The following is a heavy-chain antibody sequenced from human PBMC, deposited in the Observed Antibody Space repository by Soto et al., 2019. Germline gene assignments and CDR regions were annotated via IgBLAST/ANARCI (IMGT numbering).Heavy chain of an antibody. CDR2: INTYNGNT. Sequence: QVQLVQSGAEVKNPGASVKVSCKASGYTFTRYGIGWARQAPGQGLEWMGWINTYNGNTNYAQNVQGRVTLTTDTSTSTAYMELRSMRSNGTAIYDCAMVDVYVTPSPQDVWGQGTTVIVSS. D-gene: IGHD3-16*01. V-gene: IGHV1-18*01. CDR3: AMVDVYVTPSPQDV. J-gene: IGHJ6*02. CDR1: GYTFTRYG.